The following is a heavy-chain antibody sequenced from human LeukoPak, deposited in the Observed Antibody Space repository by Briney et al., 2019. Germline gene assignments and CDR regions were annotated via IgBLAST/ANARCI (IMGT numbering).Heavy chain of an antibody. CDR3: ARDGRVGSSGSFLDL. CDR2: LAHDETNK. D-gene: IGHD6-19*01. J-gene: IGHJ5*02. Sequence: GGSLRLSCAASGFSFSGYAMHWVRQAPGRGLEWVARLAHDETNKQYGDSVKGRFTISRDNSNNILLLQMNTLRGEDTAVYFCARDGRVGSSGSFLDLWGQGTLVTVSS. V-gene: IGHV3-30-3*01. CDR1: GFSFSGYA.